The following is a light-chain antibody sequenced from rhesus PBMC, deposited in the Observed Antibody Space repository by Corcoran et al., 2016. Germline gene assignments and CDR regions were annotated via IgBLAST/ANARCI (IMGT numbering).Light chain of an antibody. CDR3: QQRNSYPLT. CDR1: QGISSY. J-gene: IGKJ4*01. CDR2: KAS. Sequence: DIQMTQSPSSLSASVGDRVTITCRASQGISSYLAWYQQTPGKATKLLIYKASTLQRGVPSRFSGRGSGTDFTLTISSLQPEDFATHYCQQRNSYPLTFGGGTKVEIK. V-gene: IGKV1-25*01.